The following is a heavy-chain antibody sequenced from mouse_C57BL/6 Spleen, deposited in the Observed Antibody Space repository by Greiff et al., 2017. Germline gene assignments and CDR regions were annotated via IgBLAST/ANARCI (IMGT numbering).Heavy chain of an antibody. J-gene: IGHJ2*01. Sequence: QVQLQQSGAELVKPGASVKISCKASGYAFSSYWMNWVKQRPGKGLEWIGQIYPGDGDTNYNGKFKGKATLTADKSSSTAYMQHSSLTSEDSAVYFCARDEDSSGPLDYWGQGTTLTVSS. CDR3: ARDEDSSGPLDY. CDR2: IYPGDGDT. CDR1: GYAFSSYW. V-gene: IGHV1-80*01. D-gene: IGHD3-2*02.